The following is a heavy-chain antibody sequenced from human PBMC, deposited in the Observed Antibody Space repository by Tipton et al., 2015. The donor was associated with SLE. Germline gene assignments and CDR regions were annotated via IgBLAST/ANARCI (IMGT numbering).Heavy chain of an antibody. V-gene: IGHV3-23*03. J-gene: IGHJ3*02. CDR2: IYSGGSST. CDR3: AKVPGALDI. Sequence: SLRLSCAASGFTFSSYAMSWVRQAPGKGLEWVSVIYSGGSSTYYADSVKGRFTISRDNSKNTLYLQMNSLRAEDTAVYYCAKVPGALDIWGQGTMVTVSS. CDR1: GFTFSSYA.